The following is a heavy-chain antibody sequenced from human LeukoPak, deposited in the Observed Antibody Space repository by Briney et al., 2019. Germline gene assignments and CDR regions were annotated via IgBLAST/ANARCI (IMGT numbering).Heavy chain of an antibody. J-gene: IGHJ5*02. D-gene: IGHD3-3*01. CDR1: GFTFSSYE. V-gene: IGHV3-48*03. CDR3: ARDLLMDWRNWFDP. Sequence: GGSLRLSCAASGFTFSSYEMNWVRQAPGKGLEWVSYISSSGSTIYYADSVKGRFTISRDNAKNSLYLQMNSLRAEDTAVYYCARDLLMDWRNWFDPWGQGTLVTVSS. CDR2: ISSSGSTI.